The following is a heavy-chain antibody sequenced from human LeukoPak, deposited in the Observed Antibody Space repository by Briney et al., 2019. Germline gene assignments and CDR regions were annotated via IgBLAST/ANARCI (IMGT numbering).Heavy chain of an antibody. CDR3: AKDEFVASDFTGAFDI. CDR1: GFTFDDYA. J-gene: IGHJ3*02. D-gene: IGHD2-8*02. Sequence: GGSLRLSCAASGFTFDDYAMHWVRHAPGKGLEWGSGISWNSVTIVYADSVKGRFTIPRDNAKNSLYLQMNSLRAEDMALYYCAKDEFVASDFTGAFDIWGQGTMVTVSS. CDR2: ISWNSVTI. V-gene: IGHV3-9*03.